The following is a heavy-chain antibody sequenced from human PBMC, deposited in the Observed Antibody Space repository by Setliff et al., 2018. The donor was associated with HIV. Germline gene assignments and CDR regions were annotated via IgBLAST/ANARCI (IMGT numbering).Heavy chain of an antibody. CDR3: ARGGVLRYFDWAY. Sequence: ETLSLTCTASGGSISNYYWSWIRQPPGKGLEWIGYIYTSGSTDYNPSLKSRVTISVDTSKNQFSLKLSSVTAADTAVYYCARGGVLRYFDWAYWGQGTLVTVSS. CDR2: IYTSGST. CDR1: GGSISNYY. D-gene: IGHD3-9*01. J-gene: IGHJ4*02. V-gene: IGHV4-4*08.